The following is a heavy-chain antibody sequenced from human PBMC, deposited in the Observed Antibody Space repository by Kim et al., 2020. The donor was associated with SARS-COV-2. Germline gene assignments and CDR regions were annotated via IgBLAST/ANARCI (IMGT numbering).Heavy chain of an antibody. J-gene: IGHJ4*02. CDR2: GGSK. V-gene: IGHV3-23*01. Sequence: GGSKHYADSVKGRFTISRDNSKNTLYLQMHSLRAEDTAVYYCAEGLDFDYWGQGTLVTVSS. CDR3: AEGLDFDY.